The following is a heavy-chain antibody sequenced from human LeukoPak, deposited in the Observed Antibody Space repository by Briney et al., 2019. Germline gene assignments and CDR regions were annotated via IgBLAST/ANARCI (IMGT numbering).Heavy chain of an antibody. CDR3: TRPSAVDGMDV. CDR1: GLTFSGSA. CDR2: IRSKANSYAT. J-gene: IGHJ6*02. D-gene: IGHD4-23*01. Sequence: QPGGSLKLSCAASGLTFSGSAMHWVRQASGKGLVWVGRIRSKANSYATAYAASVKGRFTISRDDSKNTAYLQMNSLKTEDTAVYYCTRPSAVDGMDVWGQGTTVTVSS. V-gene: IGHV3-73*01.